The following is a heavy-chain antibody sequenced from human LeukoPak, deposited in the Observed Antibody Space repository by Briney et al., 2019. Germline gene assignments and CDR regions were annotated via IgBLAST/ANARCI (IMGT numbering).Heavy chain of an antibody. CDR3: ARRVSGSYWRAFDY. J-gene: IGHJ4*02. CDR1: GGSISSSTYY. D-gene: IGHD1-26*01. V-gene: IGHV4-39*01. CDR2: MYYSGST. Sequence: PSETLSLTCTVSGGSISSSTYYWGWIRQPPGKGLEWIGSMYYSGSTYYNPSLKSRVTISVDTSRDQFSLKLSSVTAADTAVYYCARRVSGSYWRAFDYWGQGTLVTVSS.